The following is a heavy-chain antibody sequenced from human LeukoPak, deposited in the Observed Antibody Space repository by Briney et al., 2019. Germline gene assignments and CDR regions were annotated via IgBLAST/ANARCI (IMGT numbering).Heavy chain of an antibody. CDR1: GFTFSSYS. Sequence: GGSLRLPCAASGFTFSSYSMNWVRQAPGKGLEWVSSISSSSSYIYYADSVKGRFTISRDNAKNSLYLQMNSLRAEDTAVYYCARVQEVELDFDYWGQGTLVTVSS. V-gene: IGHV3-21*01. J-gene: IGHJ4*02. CDR2: ISSSSSYI. CDR3: ARVQEVELDFDY. D-gene: IGHD3-10*01.